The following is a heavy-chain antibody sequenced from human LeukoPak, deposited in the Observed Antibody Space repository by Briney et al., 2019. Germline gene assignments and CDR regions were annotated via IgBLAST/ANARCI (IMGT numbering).Heavy chain of an antibody. D-gene: IGHD3-22*01. V-gene: IGHV1-8*03. CDR1: GYSFTNYD. J-gene: IGHJ4*02. CDR2: MNPKSGDT. Sequence: ASVKVSCKASGYSFTNYDINWVRQATGQGLEWMGWMNPKSGDTGYSQKFQGRVFITRDTSINTAYMELSSLGSDDTAVYCCARALSSGYYRYYFDYWGQGTLVTVSS. CDR3: ARALSSGYYRYYFDY.